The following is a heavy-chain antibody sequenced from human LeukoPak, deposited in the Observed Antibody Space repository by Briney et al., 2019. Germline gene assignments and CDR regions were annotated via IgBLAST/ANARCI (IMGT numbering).Heavy chain of an antibody. CDR1: GYTFTSYA. D-gene: IGHD6-19*01. CDR3: ARAAVAGVGVDAFDI. V-gene: IGHV1-3*03. Sequence: GASVKVSCKASGYTFTSYAMHWVRQAPGQRLEWMGWINAGNGNTKYSQEFQGRVTITRDTSASKAYMELSSLRSEDMAVYYCARAAVAGVGVDAFDIWGQGTMVTVSS. J-gene: IGHJ3*02. CDR2: INAGNGNT.